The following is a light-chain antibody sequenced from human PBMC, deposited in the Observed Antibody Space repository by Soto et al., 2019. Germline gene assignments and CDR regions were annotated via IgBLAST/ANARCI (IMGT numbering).Light chain of an antibody. Sequence: AIQMTQSPSSLSASVGDRVTITCRASQPIRNDVAWYQQKAGKAPKLLISAASILQSGVPSRFSGRGSGTDFTLTISSLQSEDLATYYCLQDYNYPWTFGQGTKVAIK. CDR2: AAS. J-gene: IGKJ1*01. CDR1: QPIRND. CDR3: LQDYNYPWT. V-gene: IGKV1-6*01.